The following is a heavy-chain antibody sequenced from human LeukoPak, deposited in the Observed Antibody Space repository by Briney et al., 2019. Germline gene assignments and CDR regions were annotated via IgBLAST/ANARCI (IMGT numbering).Heavy chain of an antibody. CDR1: GFTFSSYE. CDR3: AKGDFWSGYYRH. D-gene: IGHD3-3*01. V-gene: IGHV3-23*01. CDR2: ISGSGGST. J-gene: IGHJ4*02. Sequence: GGSLRLSCAASGFTFSSYEMNWVRQAPGKGLEWVSAISGSGGSTYYADSVKGRFTISRDNSKNTLYLQMNSLRAEDTAVYYCAKGDFWSGYYRHWGQGTLVTVSS.